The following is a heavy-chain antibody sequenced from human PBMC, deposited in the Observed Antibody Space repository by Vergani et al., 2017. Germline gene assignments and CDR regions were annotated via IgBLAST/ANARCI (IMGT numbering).Heavy chain of an antibody. J-gene: IGHJ4*02. V-gene: IGHV3-30-3*01. Sequence: QVQLVESGGGVVQPGRSLRLSCAASGFTFSNYAMLWVRQAPGKGLEWVAIISYDGSSKYYADSVKGRFTISRDNSKNRLYLQMNSLRAEDTAVYYCVPSPEESSSSAPLVIDYWGQGTLVTVSS. CDR3: VPSPEESSSSAPLVIDY. CDR2: ISYDGSSK. D-gene: IGHD6-6*01. CDR1: GFTFSNYA.